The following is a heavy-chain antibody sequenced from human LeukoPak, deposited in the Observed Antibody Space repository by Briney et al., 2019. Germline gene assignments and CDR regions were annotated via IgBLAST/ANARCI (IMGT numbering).Heavy chain of an antibody. CDR3: ARDGLPGGTDC. CDR1: GFTLRTYW. CDR2: IHGDGSII. J-gene: IGHJ4*02. Sequence: GSLRLSCPAAGFTLRTYWMHWVRQVAGKGLVWVSYIHGDGSIINYADSVKGRFTISRHNPKQTLYVQTNCHRGTERDGYFCARDGLPGGTDCCGQGTLVTVSS. V-gene: IGHV3-74*01. D-gene: IGHD3-10*01.